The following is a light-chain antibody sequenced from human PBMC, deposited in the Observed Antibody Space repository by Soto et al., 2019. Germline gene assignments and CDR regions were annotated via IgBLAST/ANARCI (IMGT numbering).Light chain of an antibody. CDR1: SSDVGGYNY. CDR2: DVS. J-gene: IGLJ1*01. CDR3: SSYTSGTTFV. V-gene: IGLV2-14*01. Sequence: QSSLTQPASVSGSPGQSITISCTGTSSDVGGYNYVSWYQQEPGKAPKLMICDVSNRPSGVSNRFSGSKSGNTASLTISGLQAEDEADYYCSSYTSGTTFVFGTGTKVNVL.